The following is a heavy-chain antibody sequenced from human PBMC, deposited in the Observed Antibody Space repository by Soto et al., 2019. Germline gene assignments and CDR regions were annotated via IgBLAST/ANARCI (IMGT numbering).Heavy chain of an antibody. Sequence: SETLSLTCNVSGGSISKFYWSWIRQSAGKGLEWMGRIYATGSTDYNPSRRSRIVMSVDVSKKYFSLRLSSVTAADTGVYFCVRDGSKTLRDCFDPWGPGILVTVSS. CDR2: IYATGST. CDR3: VRDGSKTLRDCFDP. V-gene: IGHV4-4*07. J-gene: IGHJ5*02. CDR1: GGSISKFY. D-gene: IGHD4-17*01.